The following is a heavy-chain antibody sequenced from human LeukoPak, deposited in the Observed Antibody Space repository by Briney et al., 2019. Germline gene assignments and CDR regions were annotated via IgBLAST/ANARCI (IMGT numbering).Heavy chain of an antibody. J-gene: IGHJ4*02. CDR2: IYYSGST. Sequence: SETLSLTCTVSGGSISSYYWSWIRQPPGKGLEWIGYIYYSGSTYYNPSLKSRVTISVDTSKNQFSLKLSSVTAADTAVYYCARAGSGSAAIDAPIVLMVYAIRTRYYFDYWGQGTLVTVSS. CDR3: ARAGSGSAAIDAPIVLMVYAIRTRYYFDY. CDR1: GGSISSYY. D-gene: IGHD2-8*01. V-gene: IGHV4-59*01.